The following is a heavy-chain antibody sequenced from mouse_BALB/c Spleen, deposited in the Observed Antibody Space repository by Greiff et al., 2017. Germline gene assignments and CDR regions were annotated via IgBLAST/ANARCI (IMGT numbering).Heavy chain of an antibody. CDR3: ARVIYYGNSAWFAY. D-gene: IGHD2-1*01. CDR2: IYPGDGDT. CDR1: GYAFSSYW. Sequence: VQLQQSGAELVRPGSSVKISCKASGYAFSSYWMNWVKQRPGQGLEWIGQIYPGDGDTNYNGKFKGKATLTADKSSSTAYMQLSSLTSEDSAVYFCARVIYYGNSAWFAYWGQGTLVTVSA. J-gene: IGHJ3*01. V-gene: IGHV1-80*01.